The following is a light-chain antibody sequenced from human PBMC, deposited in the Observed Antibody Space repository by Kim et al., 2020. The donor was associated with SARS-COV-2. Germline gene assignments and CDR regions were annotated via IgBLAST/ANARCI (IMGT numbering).Light chain of an antibody. CDR2: DVS. V-gene: IGLV2-14*04. CDR3: SSYTSSSTSV. CDR1: SSDVGGYNY. J-gene: IGLJ3*02. Sequence: GQSRHISCTGNSSDVGGYNYVAWYQQHPGKAPKLMIYDVSKRPSGVSNRFSGSKSGNTASLTISGLQAEDEADYYCSSYTSSSTSVFGGGTKLTVL.